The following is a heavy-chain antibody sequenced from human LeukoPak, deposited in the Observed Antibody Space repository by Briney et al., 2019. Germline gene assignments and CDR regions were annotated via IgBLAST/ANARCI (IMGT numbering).Heavy chain of an antibody. CDR2: INPSGGST. CDR1: GYTFTSYY. J-gene: IGHJ4*02. CDR3: ATSPILVGATEHLPDY. D-gene: IGHD1-26*01. Sequence: ASVKVSCKASGYTFTSYYMHWVRQAPGQGLEWMGIINPSGGSTSYAQKFQGRVTMTEDTSTDTAYMELSSLRSEDTAVYYCATSPILVGATEHLPDYWGQGTLVTVSS. V-gene: IGHV1-46*01.